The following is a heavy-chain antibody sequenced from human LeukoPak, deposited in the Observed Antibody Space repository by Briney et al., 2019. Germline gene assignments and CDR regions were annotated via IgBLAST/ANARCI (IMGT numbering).Heavy chain of an antibody. Sequence: SQTLSLTCTVSGGSISSYYWSWIRQPPGKGLEWIGYIYYSGSTNYNPSLKSRVTISVDTSKNQFSLKLSSVTAADTAVYYCARDKEYYMDVWGKGTTVTVSS. J-gene: IGHJ6*03. CDR1: GGSISSYY. CDR3: ARDKEYYMDV. CDR2: IYYSGST. V-gene: IGHV4-59*01.